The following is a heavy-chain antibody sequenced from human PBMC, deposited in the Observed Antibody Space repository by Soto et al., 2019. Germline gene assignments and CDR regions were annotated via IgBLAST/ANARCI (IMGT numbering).Heavy chain of an antibody. CDR1: GCTFSSYA. V-gene: IGHV1-69*06. CDR2: IIPIFGTA. CDR3: ARVVYDSSGYVAHGRFDP. J-gene: IGHJ5*02. Sequence: QVQLVQSGAEVKKPGSSVKVSCKASGCTFSSYAISWVRQAPGQGLEWMGGIIPIFGTANYAQKFQGRVTITADKSTSTAYMELSSLRSEDTAVYYCARVVYDSSGYVAHGRFDPWGQGYMVTVSA. D-gene: IGHD3-22*01.